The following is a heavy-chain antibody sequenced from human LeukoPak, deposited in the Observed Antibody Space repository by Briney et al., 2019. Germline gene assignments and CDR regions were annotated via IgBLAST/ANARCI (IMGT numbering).Heavy chain of an antibody. Sequence: PSETLSLTCTVSGDSISNSAYYWVWIRQPPGKGLEWIGTITNTGNTYSNLSLKSRVTISIGTSKTQISLKLTSVTAADTAVFYCARKTPGTSVDVWGQGTPVTVSS. J-gene: IGHJ6*02. V-gene: IGHV4-39*01. CDR1: GDSISNSAYY. CDR3: ARKTPGTSVDV. CDR2: ITNTGNT. D-gene: IGHD3-10*01.